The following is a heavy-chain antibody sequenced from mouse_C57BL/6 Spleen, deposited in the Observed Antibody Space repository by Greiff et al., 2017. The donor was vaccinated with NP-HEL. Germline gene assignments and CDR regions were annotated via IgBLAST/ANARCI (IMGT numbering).Heavy chain of an antibody. J-gene: IGHJ1*03. CDR3: AREVVLGPYWYFDV. Sequence: QVQLQQPGAELVKPGASVKLSCKASGYTFTSYWMHWVKQRPGQGLEWIGMIHPNSGSTNYNEKFKSKATLTVDKSSSTAYMQLSSLTSEDSAVYYCAREVVLGPYWYFDVWGTGTTVTVSS. D-gene: IGHD1-1*02. V-gene: IGHV1-64*01. CDR2: IHPNSGST. CDR1: GYTFTSYW.